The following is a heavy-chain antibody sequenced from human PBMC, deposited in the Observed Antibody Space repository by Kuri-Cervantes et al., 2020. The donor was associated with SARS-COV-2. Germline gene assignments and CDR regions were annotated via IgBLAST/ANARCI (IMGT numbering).Heavy chain of an antibody. Sequence: ASVKVSCKSSELTFVNYAMHWVRQAPGQRLEWMGWINAGNGDTKISQKFQGRVTITRDIFADTAYMDLSSLRSEDTAVYYCAMYFYGSGNYHDTLDKWGQGTLVTVSS. CDR2: INAGNGDT. D-gene: IGHD3-10*01. V-gene: IGHV1-3*01. CDR1: ELTFVNYA. J-gene: IGHJ4*02. CDR3: AMYFYGSGNYHDTLDK.